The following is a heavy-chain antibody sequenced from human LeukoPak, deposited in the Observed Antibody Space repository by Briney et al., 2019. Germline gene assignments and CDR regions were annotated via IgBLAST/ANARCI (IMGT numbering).Heavy chain of an antibody. CDR1: GFTFSDYN. D-gene: IGHD6-6*01. V-gene: IGHV3-21*01. Sequence: GGSLRLSCAASGFTFSDYNMNWVRQSPEKGLEWVSSITSGTTYIYYADSVRGRFTLSRDNAKNSLYLQMNSLRAEDTAVNYCARWPYSSSYDYWGQGTLVTVSS. J-gene: IGHJ4*02. CDR2: ITSGTTYI. CDR3: ARWPYSSSYDY.